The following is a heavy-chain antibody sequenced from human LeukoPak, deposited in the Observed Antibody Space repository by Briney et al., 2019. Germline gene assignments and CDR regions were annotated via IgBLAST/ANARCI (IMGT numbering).Heavy chain of an antibody. V-gene: IGHV3-53*04. CDR2: IYSGGST. CDR1: GFTVSSNY. Sequence: GGSLRLSCAASGFTVSSNYMSWVRQAPGKRLEWVSVIYSGGSTYYADSVKGRFTISRHNSKNTLYLQMNSLRAEDTAVYYCARQVAARYYYYGMDVWGQGTTVTVSS. CDR3: ARQVAARYYYYGMDV. D-gene: IGHD6-6*01. J-gene: IGHJ6*02.